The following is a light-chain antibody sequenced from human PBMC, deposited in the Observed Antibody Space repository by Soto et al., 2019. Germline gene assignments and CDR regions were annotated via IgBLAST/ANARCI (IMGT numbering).Light chain of an antibody. J-gene: IGKJ4*01. CDR2: DVS. V-gene: IGKV3-11*01. CDR3: QQRTTWPT. CDR1: QSVTSS. Sequence: EIVLTQSPATLSLSPGDRATLSCRASQSVTSSLAWFQQKPGQAPRLLIYDVSRRATAIPARFSGSRSGTDFTLTISRLEHEDFAVYYCQQRTTWPTFGGGTKVEIK.